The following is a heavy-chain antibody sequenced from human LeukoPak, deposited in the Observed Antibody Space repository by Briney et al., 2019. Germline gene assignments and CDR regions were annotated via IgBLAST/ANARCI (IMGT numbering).Heavy chain of an antibody. J-gene: IGHJ4*02. CDR1: GYSFTRYG. V-gene: IGHV1-18*01. CDR2: ISGSNGNT. Sequence: ASVKVSCKASGYSFTRYGMSWLRQAPGQGPEWVGWISGSNGNTNYAQKFQGRVTMTTDISTSTAYMEVWSLRSDDTAVYYCARSGRGTYYYFDWWGQGTLVTVSS. D-gene: IGHD3-10*01. CDR3: ARSGRGTYYYFDW.